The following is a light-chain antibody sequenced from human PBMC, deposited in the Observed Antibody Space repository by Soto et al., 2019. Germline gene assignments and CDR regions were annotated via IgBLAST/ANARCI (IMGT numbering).Light chain of an antibody. CDR1: SSDVGGYNY. Sequence: QSALTQPASVSGSPGQSITISCTGTSSDVGGYNYVSWYQQHPGKAPKLIIYEVSYRPSGISYRVSGSKSGNTASLTISWLRAEDEADYYCTSYTSSSTLLFGVGTKLTVL. V-gene: IGLV2-14*01. CDR2: EVS. J-gene: IGLJ3*02. CDR3: TSYTSSSTLL.